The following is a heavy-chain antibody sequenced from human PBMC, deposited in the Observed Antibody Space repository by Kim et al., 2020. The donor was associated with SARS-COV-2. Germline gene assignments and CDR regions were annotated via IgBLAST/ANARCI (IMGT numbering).Heavy chain of an antibody. D-gene: IGHD6-13*01. CDR1: GGSFSGYY. CDR3: ARSRPQYSSSLRKYNWFDP. Sequence: SETLSLTCAVYGGSFSGYYWSWIRQPPGKGLEWIGEINHSGSTNYNPSLKSRVTISVDTSKNQFSLKLSSVTAADTAVYYCARSRPQYSSSLRKYNWFDPWGQGTLVTVSS. CDR2: INHSGST. V-gene: IGHV4-34*01. J-gene: IGHJ5*02.